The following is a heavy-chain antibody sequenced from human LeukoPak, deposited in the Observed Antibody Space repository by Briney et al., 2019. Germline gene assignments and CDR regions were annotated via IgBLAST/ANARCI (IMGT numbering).Heavy chain of an antibody. J-gene: IGHJ4*01. Sequence: GGSLRLSCVVSGFTFSGYWMSWVRQAPGEGLEWVANINEDGSEKYYVDSVKGRFTISRDNAKNSVYLQLNSLRAEDTAVYYCAASTGGRGDYWGHGTPVTVSS. CDR1: GFTFSGYW. V-gene: IGHV3-7*01. CDR2: INEDGSEK. D-gene: IGHD3-16*01. CDR3: AASTGGRGDY.